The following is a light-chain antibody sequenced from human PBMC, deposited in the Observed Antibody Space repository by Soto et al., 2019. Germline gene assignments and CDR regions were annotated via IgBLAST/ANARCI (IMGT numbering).Light chain of an antibody. J-gene: IGKJ2*01. V-gene: IGKV1-9*01. CDR2: GAS. CDR3: QQLHNYPYT. Sequence: IQLTQSPSSLSASVGDRVTITCRASQDIGINLAWYHQVPGKAPKVLISGASAVQSGVPSGFSGSGSGTDFTLTLSSLRPEHFATYYCQQLHNYPYTFGQGTKLEI. CDR1: QDIGIN.